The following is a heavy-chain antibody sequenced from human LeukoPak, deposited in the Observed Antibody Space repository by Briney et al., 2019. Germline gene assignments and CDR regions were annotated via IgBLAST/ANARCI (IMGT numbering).Heavy chain of an antibody. CDR3: ARGHYDSSGYYYLDY. J-gene: IGHJ4*02. Sequence: PSEALSLTCTVSGGSISSSSYYWGWIRRPPGKGLEWIGNIYYGGSTTYNPSLKSRVTISVDTSKKQISLKLSSVTAADTAIYYCARGHYDSSGYYYLDYWGQGTLVTVSS. V-gene: IGHV4-39*07. D-gene: IGHD3-22*01. CDR2: IYYGGST. CDR1: GGSISSSSYY.